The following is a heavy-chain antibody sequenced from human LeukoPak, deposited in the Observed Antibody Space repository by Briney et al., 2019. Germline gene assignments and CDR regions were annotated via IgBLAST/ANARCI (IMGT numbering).Heavy chain of an antibody. J-gene: IGHJ3*01. V-gene: IGHV4-34*01. CDR3: ARGFPPGSGSRGSHAFDV. Sequence: SDTLSLTCAVSEMSFSAYYWNWIRHSPGKGLEWIGEINYGGSTKYTPSLEGRGTILIDTSKNQFSLKLTSVTAADTAVYYCARGFPPGSGSRGSHAFDVWGQGTMVTVSS. CDR2: INYGGST. D-gene: IGHD6-19*01. CDR1: EMSFSAYY.